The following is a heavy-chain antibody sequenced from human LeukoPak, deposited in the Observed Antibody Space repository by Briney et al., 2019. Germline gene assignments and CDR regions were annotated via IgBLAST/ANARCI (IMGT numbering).Heavy chain of an antibody. Sequence: KPSETLSLTCTVSGGSISSYYWSWIRQPPGKGLEWIGYIYYSGSTNYNPSLKSRVTISVDTSKNQFSLKLSSVTAADTAVYYCARGYSEGPYWYFDLWGRGTLVTVSS. V-gene: IGHV4-59*01. CDR2: IYYSGST. J-gene: IGHJ2*01. D-gene: IGHD1-26*01. CDR1: GGSISSYY. CDR3: ARGYSEGPYWYFDL.